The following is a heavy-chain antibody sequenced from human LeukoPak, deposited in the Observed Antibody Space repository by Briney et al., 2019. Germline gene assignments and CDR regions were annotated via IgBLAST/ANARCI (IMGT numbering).Heavy chain of an antibody. CDR3: AKDFYCSSTSCYTPEYFQH. V-gene: IGHV3-21*01. D-gene: IGHD2-2*02. Sequence: GGSLRLSCAASGFTFSSYSMNWVRQAPGKGLEWVSSTSSSSSYIYYADSVKGRFTISRHNSKNKLYLQMNSPGAEDTAVYYCAKDFYCSSTSCYTPEYFQHWGQGTLVTVSS. J-gene: IGHJ1*01. CDR1: GFTFSSYS. CDR2: TSSSSSYI.